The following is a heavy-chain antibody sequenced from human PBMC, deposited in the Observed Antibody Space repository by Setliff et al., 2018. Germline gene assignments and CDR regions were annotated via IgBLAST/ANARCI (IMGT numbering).Heavy chain of an antibody. CDR1: GYTFTSYG. V-gene: IGHV1-18*01. CDR2: ISAYIGNT. J-gene: IGHJ4*02. D-gene: IGHD3-10*01. Sequence: ASVKVSCKASGYTFTSYGISWVRQAPGQGLEWMEWISAYIGNTNYAQKLQGRVTMTTDTSTSTAYMELRSLRSDDTAVYYCARDPGWFGELLGYFDYWGQGTLVTVSS. CDR3: ARDPGWFGELLGYFDY.